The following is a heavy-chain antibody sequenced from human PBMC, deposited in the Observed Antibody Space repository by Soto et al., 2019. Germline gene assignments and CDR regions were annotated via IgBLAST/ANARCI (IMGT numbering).Heavy chain of an antibody. J-gene: IGHJ6*01. D-gene: IGHD2-15*01. V-gene: IGHV6-1*01. CDR1: GDTVSSNSVA. CDR3: ARSEEDSDYYCYGMEV. CDR2: TYYRSRWYS. Sequence: SQTLSLSCVGSGDTVSSNSVAWNWVRHSPSRGLDWLGRTYYRSRWYSDYAVSVRSRIDINADTSKNQVSLQLNSVTPEDTAVYYCARSEEDSDYYCYGMEVWGQWTTVTLSS.